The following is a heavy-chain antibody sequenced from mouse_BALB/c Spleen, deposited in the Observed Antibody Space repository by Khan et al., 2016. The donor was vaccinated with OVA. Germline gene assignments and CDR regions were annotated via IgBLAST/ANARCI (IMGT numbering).Heavy chain of an antibody. Sequence: QVQLQQSGAELVKPGASVKLSCKASGYIFTSSDINWVRQRPEQGLEWIGWIFPGDGSTKYNEKFKGKATMTTDQSSSTAYMQLSRLTSEDSAVDVCSRGGHGGFAYWGQGTLVTFSA. J-gene: IGHJ3*01. CDR2: IFPGDGST. D-gene: IGHD3-1*01. CDR1: GYIFTSSD. CDR3: SRGGHGGFAY. V-gene: IGHV1-85*01.